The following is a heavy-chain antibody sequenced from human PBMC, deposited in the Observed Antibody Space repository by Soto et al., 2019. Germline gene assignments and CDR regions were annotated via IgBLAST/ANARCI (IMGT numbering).Heavy chain of an antibody. J-gene: IGHJ4*02. CDR3: ARDGYYDSSGYLRKLDY. D-gene: IGHD3-22*01. CDR1: GGALSSYY. CDR2: IYYSGST. Sequence: SETLSLTCTVSGGALSSYYWSWIRQPPGKGLEWIGYIYYSGSTKYNPSLKSRVTISVDTSKNQFSLKLSSVTAADTAVYYCARDGYYDSSGYLRKLDYWGQGTLVTVSS. V-gene: IGHV4-59*01.